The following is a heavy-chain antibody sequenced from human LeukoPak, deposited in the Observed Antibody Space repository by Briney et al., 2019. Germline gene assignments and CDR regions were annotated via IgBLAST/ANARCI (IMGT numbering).Heavy chain of an antibody. CDR2: IIPIFGTA. Sequence: SVKVSCKASGGTFSSYAISWVRQAPGQGLEWMGGIIPIFGTANYAQKLQGRVTMTTDTSTSTAYMELRSLRSDDTAVYYCARGDTAMVTITGGDWGQGTLVTVSS. J-gene: IGHJ4*02. CDR3: ARGDTAMVTITGGD. V-gene: IGHV1-69*05. CDR1: GGTFSSYA. D-gene: IGHD5-18*01.